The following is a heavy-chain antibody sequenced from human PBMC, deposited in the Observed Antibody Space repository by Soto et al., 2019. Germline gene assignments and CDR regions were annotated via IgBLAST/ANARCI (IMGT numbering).Heavy chain of an antibody. V-gene: IGHV4-31*03. Sequence: SETLSLTCTVSGGSISSGGYYWSWIRQHPGKGLEWIGYIYYSGSTYYNPSLKSRVTISVDTSKNQFSLKLSSVTAADTAVYYCARGGTVYCGGDCYSYWGQGTLVTVSS. J-gene: IGHJ4*02. CDR3: ARGGTVYCGGDCYSY. CDR1: GGSISSGGYY. CDR2: IYYSGST. D-gene: IGHD2-21*02.